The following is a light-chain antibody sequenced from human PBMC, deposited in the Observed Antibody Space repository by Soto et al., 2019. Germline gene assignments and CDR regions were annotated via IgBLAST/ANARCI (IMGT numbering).Light chain of an antibody. Sequence: DIQMTQSPSSLSASVGDRVTITCQAGQGISHYLNWYQQKPGKAPKLLIYDASNLDTGVPSRFSGSGSGTDSTFTITSLQPEDVAIYFCQQYDNLYTFGQGTKLEIK. CDR3: QQYDNLYT. CDR1: QGISHY. V-gene: IGKV1-33*01. CDR2: DAS. J-gene: IGKJ2*01.